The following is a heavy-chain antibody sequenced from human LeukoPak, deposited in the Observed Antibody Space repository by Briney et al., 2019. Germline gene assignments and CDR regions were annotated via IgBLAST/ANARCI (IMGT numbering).Heavy chain of an antibody. Sequence: TPSETLSLTCTVSGGSISSSSYYWRWIRQPAGKGLEWIGRIYTSGSTNYNPSLKSRVTMSVDTSKNQFSLKLSSVTAADTAVYYCAGERLPLFEHLRAGGPSRTYYMDVWGKGTTVTVSS. CDR3: AGERLPLFEHLRAGGPSRTYYMDV. CDR2: IYTSGST. J-gene: IGHJ6*03. CDR1: GGSISSSSYY. D-gene: IGHD3-10*01. V-gene: IGHV4-61*02.